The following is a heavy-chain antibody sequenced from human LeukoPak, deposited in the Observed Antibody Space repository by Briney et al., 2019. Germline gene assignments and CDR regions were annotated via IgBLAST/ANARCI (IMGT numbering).Heavy chain of an antibody. J-gene: IGHJ5*02. CDR2: ITGDGAT. D-gene: IGHD6-25*01. CDR3: AKGAAAGLVDWFDP. CDR1: GFTFTNFA. Sequence: GGSLRLSCAVSGFTFTNFAMMWVRQAPGKGLQWASSITGDGATCYADSVRGRFMLSRDTSKNTLYLQMNSLTAEDTALYYCAKGAAAGLVDWFDPWGQGTLVTVSS. V-gene: IGHV3-23*01.